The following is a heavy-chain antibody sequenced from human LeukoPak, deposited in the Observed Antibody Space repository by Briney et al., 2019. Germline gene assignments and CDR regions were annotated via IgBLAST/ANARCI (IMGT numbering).Heavy chain of an antibody. Sequence: GASVKVSCKASGYTFTSFEINWVRQATGQGLEWMGWMDPKSGKTAYEQKFQGRVTMTRDTSVSTAYMELSSLRSEDTAVYYCARSHSDWPDIFPGYWGQGTLVTVSS. J-gene: IGHJ4*02. V-gene: IGHV1-8*02. CDR3: ARSHSDWPDIFPGY. CDR2: MDPKSGKT. CDR1: GYTFTSFE. D-gene: IGHD6-19*01.